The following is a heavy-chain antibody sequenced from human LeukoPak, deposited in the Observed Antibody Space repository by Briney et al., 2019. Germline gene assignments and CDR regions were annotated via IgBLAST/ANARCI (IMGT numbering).Heavy chain of an antibody. CDR2: INSDGSST. V-gene: IGHV3-74*01. CDR3: GRVSSDSSGYPDY. D-gene: IGHD3-22*01. J-gene: IGHJ4*02. Sequence: GGSLRLSCAASGFTFSSYEMNWVRQAPGKGLVWVSRINSDGSSTSYADSVKGRFTISRDNAKNTLYLQMNSLRAEDTAVYYCGRVSSDSSGYPDYWGQGTLVTVSA. CDR1: GFTFSSYE.